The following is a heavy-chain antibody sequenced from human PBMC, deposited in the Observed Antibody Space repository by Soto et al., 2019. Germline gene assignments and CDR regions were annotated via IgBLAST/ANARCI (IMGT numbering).Heavy chain of an antibody. D-gene: IGHD2-15*01. CDR3: AHSRGSISPTSAGYYWYFDV. CDR1: GFSLSTSGVS. CDR2: IYWDDDK. V-gene: IGHV2-5*02. Sequence: QITVKESGPTLVKPTQTLTLTCTFSGFSLSTSGVSVDWIRQPPGKALEWLALIYWDDDKLDSPSLKSRLTSPKDTAKNQLVLTTTNASRVDTATYYCAHSRGSISPTSAGYYWYFDVRGRGTLVTVSS. J-gene: IGHJ2*01.